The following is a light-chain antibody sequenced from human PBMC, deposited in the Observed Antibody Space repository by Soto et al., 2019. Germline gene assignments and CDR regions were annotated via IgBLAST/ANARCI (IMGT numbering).Light chain of an antibody. J-gene: IGLJ1*01. Sequence: QSVLTQPASVSGSPGQSITISCTGTSSDVGGFNYVSWYQQHPGKAPKLMIYDATNRPSGVSYRFSGSKSGNTASLTIPGLQAEDEADYYCNSYTSSSTYVFGTGTKLTVL. V-gene: IGLV2-14*03. CDR3: NSYTSSSTYV. CDR1: SSDVGGFNY. CDR2: DAT.